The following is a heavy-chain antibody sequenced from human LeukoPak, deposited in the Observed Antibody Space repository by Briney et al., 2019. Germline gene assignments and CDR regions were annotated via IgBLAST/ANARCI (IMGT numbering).Heavy chain of an antibody. D-gene: IGHD3-9*01. J-gene: IGHJ4*02. CDR3: ARSQTGYYHDLDY. Sequence: KPGGSLRLSCAASGFTFSSYSMNWVRQAPGKGLEWVSSISSSSSYIYYADSVKGRFTISRDNAKNSLYLQMNSLRAEDTAVYYCARSQTGYYHDLDYWGQGTLVTVSS. V-gene: IGHV3-21*01. CDR2: ISSSSSYI. CDR1: GFTFSSYS.